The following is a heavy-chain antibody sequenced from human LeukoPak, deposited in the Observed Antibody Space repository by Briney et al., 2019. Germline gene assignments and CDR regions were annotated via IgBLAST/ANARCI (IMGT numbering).Heavy chain of an antibody. CDR1: GYTFTSYD. J-gene: IGHJ4*02. V-gene: IGHV1-8*01. Sequence: GASVKVSCKASGYTFTSYDINWVRQATGQGLEWMGWMNPNSGNTGYAQKFQGRVTMTRNTSISTAYMELSSLRPEDTAVYYCARGRLSHYDSSGYYSGSDYWGQGTLVTVSS. CDR3: ARGRLSHYDSSGYYSGSDY. D-gene: IGHD3-22*01. CDR2: MNPNSGNT.